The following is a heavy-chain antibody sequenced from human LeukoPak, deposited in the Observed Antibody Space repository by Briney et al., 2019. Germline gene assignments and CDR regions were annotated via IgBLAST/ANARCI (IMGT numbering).Heavy chain of an antibody. J-gene: IGHJ5*02. CDR1: GGTFSSYT. V-gene: IGHV1-69*04. CDR3: ARDPHCSSTSCYTRGDDWFDP. CDR2: IIPILGIA. D-gene: IGHD2-2*02. Sequence: ASVKVSCKASGGTFSSYTISWVRQAPGQGLEWMGRIIPILGIANYAQKFQGRVTITADKFTSTAYMELSSLRSEDTAVYYCARDPHCSSTSCYTRGDDWFDPWGQGTLVTVSS.